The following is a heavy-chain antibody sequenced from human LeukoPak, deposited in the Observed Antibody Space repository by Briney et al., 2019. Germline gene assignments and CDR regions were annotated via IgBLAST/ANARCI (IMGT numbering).Heavy chain of an antibody. Sequence: SETLSLTCSVSGYSISSGFYWGWIRQPPGKGLEWIGSIFHSGSTYYNPSLKSRVTISVGTSKNLFSLKLSSVTAADTAVYYCARVAGLYYYYYYMDVWGKGTTVTVSS. J-gene: IGHJ6*03. CDR2: IFHSGST. V-gene: IGHV4-38-2*02. CDR3: ARVAGLYYYYYYMDV. CDR1: GYSISSGFY.